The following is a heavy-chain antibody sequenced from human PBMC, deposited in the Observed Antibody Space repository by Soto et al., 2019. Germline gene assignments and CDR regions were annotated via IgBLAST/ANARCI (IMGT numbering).Heavy chain of an antibody. CDR2: ISYDGSNK. CDR3: AKGGFIWGSYRSFSADYFDY. Sequence: GGSLRLSCAASGFTFSSYGMHWVRQAPGKGLEWVAVISYDGSNKYYADSVKGRFTISRDNSKNTLYLQMNSLRAEDTAVYYCAKGGFIWGSYRSFSADYFDYWGQGTLVTVSS. V-gene: IGHV3-30*18. D-gene: IGHD3-16*02. J-gene: IGHJ4*02. CDR1: GFTFSSYG.